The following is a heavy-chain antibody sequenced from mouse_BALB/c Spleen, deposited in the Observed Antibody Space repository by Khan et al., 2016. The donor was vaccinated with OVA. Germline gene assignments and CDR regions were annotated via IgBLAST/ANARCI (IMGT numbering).Heavy chain of an antibody. V-gene: IGHV3-2*02. CDR1: GYSITSGYA. D-gene: IGHD1-1*01. Sequence: EVQLQESGPGLVKPSQSLSLTCTVTGYSITSGYAWNWIRQFPGNKLEWMGYISYSGGTSYNPSLKSRISITRDTSKNQFFLQLNSVTTEDTATYYCARGNYYGYYFDYWGQGNPLTVSS. CDR3: ARGNYYGYYFDY. J-gene: IGHJ2*01. CDR2: ISYSGGT.